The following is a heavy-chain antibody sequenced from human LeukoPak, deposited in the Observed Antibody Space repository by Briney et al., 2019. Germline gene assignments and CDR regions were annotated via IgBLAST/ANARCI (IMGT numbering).Heavy chain of an antibody. V-gene: IGHV4-38-2*02. Sequence: PSQTLSLTCTVSGYSISSGYYWGWIRQPPGKGLEWIGSIYHSGSTYYNPSLKSRVTISVDTSKNQFSLKLSSVTAADTAVYYCARESSGASIVVVVAAREGSINWFDPWGQGTLVTVSS. D-gene: IGHD2-15*01. CDR3: ARESSGASIVVVVAAREGSINWFDP. J-gene: IGHJ5*02. CDR1: GYSISSGYY. CDR2: IYHSGST.